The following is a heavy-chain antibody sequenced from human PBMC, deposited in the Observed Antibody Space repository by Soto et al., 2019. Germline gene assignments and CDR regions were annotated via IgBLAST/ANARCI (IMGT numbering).Heavy chain of an antibody. V-gene: IGHV3-23*01. CDR1: QFTFNVYG. CDR3: AKQHGAWPSNWLDA. CDR2: ISVTGENS. J-gene: IGHJ5*02. Sequence: WGSLRLSCTASQFTFNVYGMIWFRQSPGKGLEWVSSISVTGENSLYADSVRGRFTMSRDNSKDILYLQMNSLRVDDTAMYYCAKQHGAWPSNWLDAWGQGALVTVSS.